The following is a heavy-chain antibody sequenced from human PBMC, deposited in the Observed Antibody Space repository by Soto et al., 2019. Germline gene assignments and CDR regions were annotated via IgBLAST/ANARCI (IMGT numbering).Heavy chain of an antibody. Sequence: ASVKVSCKASGYTFTNYIIHWVRQAPGQRLEWMGWIIVGNGNTKYSQKFQGRVTITRNTSASTAYMELSSLTSEDTAVYYCARGIKFGESPRFDSWGQGTLVTVSS. CDR2: IIVGNGNT. V-gene: IGHV1-3*01. CDR1: GYTFTNYI. D-gene: IGHD3-10*01. CDR3: ARGIKFGESPRFDS. J-gene: IGHJ4*02.